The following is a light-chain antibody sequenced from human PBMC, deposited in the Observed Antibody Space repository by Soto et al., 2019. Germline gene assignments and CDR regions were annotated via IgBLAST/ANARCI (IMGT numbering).Light chain of an antibody. CDR2: EFS. Sequence: QSALTQPPSASGSPGQSVTISCTGTSSDVGGYNFVSWYQQHPGKAPKLMIYEFSERPSGVPDRLSGSKSGNTASLTVSGLQDEDEADYYRSSYAGSNIVVFGGGTKLTVL. CDR3: SSYAGSNIVV. CDR1: SSDVGGYNF. J-gene: IGLJ2*01. V-gene: IGLV2-8*01.